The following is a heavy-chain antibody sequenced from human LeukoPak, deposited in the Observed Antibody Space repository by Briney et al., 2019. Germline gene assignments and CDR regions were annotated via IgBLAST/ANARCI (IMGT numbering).Heavy chain of an antibody. CDR2: IYTSWNT. D-gene: IGHD2/OR15-2a*01. J-gene: IGHJ4*02. CDR1: GASVGDYY. CDR3: AVDNRDF. V-gene: IGHV4-4*07. Sequence: SETLSLTCTVSGASVGDYYWSWIRQAAGKGLEWLGRIYTSWNTIYNPSLQSRVTISVDVSKNQFSLRLISMTAADTGIYYCAVDNRDFWGQGTLVTVSS.